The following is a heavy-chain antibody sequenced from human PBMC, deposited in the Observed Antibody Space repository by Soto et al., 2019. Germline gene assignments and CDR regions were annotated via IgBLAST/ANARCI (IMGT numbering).Heavy chain of an antibody. V-gene: IGHV6-1*01. J-gene: IGHJ6*02. Sequence: SHTLSLTCAISGYSVSSNSAAWNLVRQSPSRGLEWLGRTYYRSKWSSDYAVSVKSRITINPDASKNQFSLQLNSVTPEDTAVYYCAKILAAAAMGYYYYGMDVWGQGTTVTVSS. D-gene: IGHD6-13*01. CDR2: TYYRSKWSS. CDR1: GYSVSSNSAA. CDR3: AKILAAAAMGYYYYGMDV.